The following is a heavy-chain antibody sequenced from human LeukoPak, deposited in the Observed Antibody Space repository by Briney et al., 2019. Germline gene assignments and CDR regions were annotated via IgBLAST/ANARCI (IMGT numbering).Heavy chain of an antibody. Sequence: SETLSLTCTVSGGSISSSSYYWSWIRQPPGKGLEWIGYIYYSGSTNYNPSLKSRVTISVDTSKNQFSLKLSSVTAADTAVYYCASMGRDYYYYYMDVWGKGTTVTVSS. CDR3: ASMGRDYYYYYMDV. CDR2: IYYSGST. J-gene: IGHJ6*03. CDR1: GGSISSSSYY. V-gene: IGHV4-61*01. D-gene: IGHD3-16*01.